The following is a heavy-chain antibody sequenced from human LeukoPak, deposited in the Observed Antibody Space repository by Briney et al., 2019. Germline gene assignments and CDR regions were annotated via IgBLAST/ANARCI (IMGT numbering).Heavy chain of an antibody. D-gene: IGHD3-10*01. V-gene: IGHV4-4*02. CDR1: GGSLKSRDW. CDR2: IYHREST. CDR3: ARVSGKFDA. Sequence: SETLSLTCGVSGGSLKSRDWWSWLRQPPGKGLLCVGEIYHRESTNYNPSLKSRVIISVDKSKNQFSLKVSSVTAADTAVYYCARVSGKFDAWGQGTLVTVSS. J-gene: IGHJ5*02.